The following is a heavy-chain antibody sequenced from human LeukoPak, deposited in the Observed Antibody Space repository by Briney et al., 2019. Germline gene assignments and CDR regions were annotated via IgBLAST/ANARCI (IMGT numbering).Heavy chain of an antibody. CDR2: IKHDGSEK. CDR1: GFTFSKFW. J-gene: IGHJ4*02. D-gene: IGHD4-17*01. Sequence: GGSLRLSCAASGFTFSKFWMTWVRQAPGKGLEWVATIKHDGSEKYYVDSVKGRFTISRDNAKNSLYLQMNSLRAEDTAVYYSARHDYGDLGQGTLVTVSS. CDR3: ARHDYGD. V-gene: IGHV3-7*02.